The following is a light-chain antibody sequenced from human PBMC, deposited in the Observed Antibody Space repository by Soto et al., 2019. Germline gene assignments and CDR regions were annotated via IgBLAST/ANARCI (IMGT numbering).Light chain of an antibody. CDR1: DSIRNW. J-gene: IGKJ1*01. CDR3: HQYNTSWK. CDR2: RAS. V-gene: IGKV1-5*03. Sequence: DIQMTQSPSTLSASVGDTVNITCRASDSIRNWLAWYHQMPGRAPKLLIYRASTLESGVPSRFSGSGSGTEFTLTISSLQPDDLGSYYCHQYNTSWKSGQGPKVHIK.